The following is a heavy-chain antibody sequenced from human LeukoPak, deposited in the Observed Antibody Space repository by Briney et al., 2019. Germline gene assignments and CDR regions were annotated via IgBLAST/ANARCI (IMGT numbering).Heavy chain of an antibody. D-gene: IGHD6-13*01. Sequence: SETLSLTCTVSGGSISNYYWSWIRQPPGKGLEWIGYIYYSGSTNYNPSLKSRVTISVDTSKNQFSLRLSSMTAADTAVYYCARQGSSNFIDYWGQGTLVTVSS. CDR2: IYYSGST. J-gene: IGHJ4*02. CDR3: ARQGSSNFIDY. V-gene: IGHV4-59*08. CDR1: GGSISNYY.